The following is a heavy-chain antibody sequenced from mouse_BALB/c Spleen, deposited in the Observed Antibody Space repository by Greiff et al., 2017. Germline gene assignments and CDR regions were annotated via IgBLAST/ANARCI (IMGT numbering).Heavy chain of an antibody. V-gene: IGHV1-12*01. Sequence: QVQLQQPGAELVKPGASVKMSCKASGYTFTSYNMHWVKQTPGQGLEWIGAIYPGNGDTSYNQKFKGKATLTADKSSSTAYMQLSSLTSEDSAVYYCARWDYSYAMDYWGQGTSVTVSS. CDR1: GYTFTSYN. CDR3: ARWDYSYAMDY. D-gene: IGHD1-1*01. CDR2: IYPGNGDT. J-gene: IGHJ4*01.